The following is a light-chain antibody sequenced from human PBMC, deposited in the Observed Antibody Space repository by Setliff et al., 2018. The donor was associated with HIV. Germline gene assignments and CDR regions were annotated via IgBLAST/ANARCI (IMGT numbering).Light chain of an antibody. J-gene: IGLJ1*01. CDR1: IYNIGSHT. CDR3: AAWDVSLKVHV. CDR2: SDN. Sequence: QSVLTQPPSVSGTPGQRVTISCSGGIYNIGSHTVHWYQQLPGVAPKLLLYSDNRRYTGVPDRFSGSKDDTSASLAINGLQSEDEAEYYCAAWDVSLKVHVFGSGTKVTVL. V-gene: IGLV1-44*01.